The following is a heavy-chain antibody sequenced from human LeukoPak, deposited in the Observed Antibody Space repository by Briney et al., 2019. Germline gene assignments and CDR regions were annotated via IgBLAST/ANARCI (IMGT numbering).Heavy chain of an antibody. CDR1: GGSISSGSYY. CDR3: ARGGRYGLGLDY. Sequence: SQTLSLTCTVSGGSISSGSYYWSWIRQPAGKGLEWIGRIYTSGSTNYNPSLKSRVTISVDTSKNQFSLKLSSVTAADTAVYYCARGGRYGLGLDYWGQGSLVTVSS. CDR2: IYTSGST. V-gene: IGHV4-61*02. D-gene: IGHD3/OR15-3a*01. J-gene: IGHJ4*02.